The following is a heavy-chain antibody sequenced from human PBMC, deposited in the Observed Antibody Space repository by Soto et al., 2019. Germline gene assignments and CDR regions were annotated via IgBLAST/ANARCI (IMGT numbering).Heavy chain of an antibody. Sequence: GGSLRLSFTTSGFTFGGYGMSWVRQAPGKGLEWVGFIRSKAYSRTAEYAASVRGRFTISRDDSNSIAYLQMNSLTTEDTGVYYCVRAVCGTDCPPYSFDYWGQGILVTVSS. D-gene: IGHD2-21*02. J-gene: IGHJ4*02. CDR3: VRAVCGTDCPPYSFDY. CDR2: IRSKAYSRTA. V-gene: IGHV3-49*04. CDR1: GFTFGGYG.